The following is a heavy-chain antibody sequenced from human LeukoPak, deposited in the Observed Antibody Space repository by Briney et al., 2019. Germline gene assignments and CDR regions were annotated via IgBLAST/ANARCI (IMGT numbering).Heavy chain of an antibody. CDR1: GGSISSYY. Sequence: SETLSLTCTVSGGSISSYYWSWIRQPPGKGLEWIGYIYYSGSSNFNPSLNSRVTISVDTSKNQFSLTLSSVTAADTAVYYCAGAVDYYGSGSYPDAFDIGGQGTMVTVSS. V-gene: IGHV4-59*01. CDR3: AGAVDYYGSGSYPDAFDI. CDR2: IYYSGSS. D-gene: IGHD3-10*01. J-gene: IGHJ3*02.